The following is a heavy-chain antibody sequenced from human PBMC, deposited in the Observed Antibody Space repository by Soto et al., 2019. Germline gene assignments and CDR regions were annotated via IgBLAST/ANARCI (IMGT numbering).Heavy chain of an antibody. CDR3: ARGKGMEENYYYYGLDI. CDR2: INGGTGQT. V-gene: IGHV1-3*01. J-gene: IGHJ6*02. Sequence: ASVKVSCKSSGYTFTTHAMHWVRQAPGQSLEWMGWINGGTGQTKHSQRFQGRVNITRDTSASTAYMELSSLRSEDTAVYYCARGKGMEENYYYYGLDIWGQGTTVTVSS. CDR1: GYTFTTHA. D-gene: IGHD1-1*01.